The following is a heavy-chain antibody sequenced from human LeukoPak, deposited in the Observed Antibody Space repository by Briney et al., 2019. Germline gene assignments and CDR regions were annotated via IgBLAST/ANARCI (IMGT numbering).Heavy chain of an antibody. V-gene: IGHV4-59*01. CDR3: AREYSSGRYLPANKNYFDY. CDR2: IYYSGST. Sequence: SETLSLTSTVSGCSISSYYWSWIRQPPGKGLEWIGYIYYSGSTNYNPSLKSRVTISVDTSKNQFSLKLSSVTAADTAVYYCAREYSSGRYLPANKNYFDYWGQGTLVTVSS. J-gene: IGHJ4*02. D-gene: IGHD6-19*01. CDR1: GCSISSYY.